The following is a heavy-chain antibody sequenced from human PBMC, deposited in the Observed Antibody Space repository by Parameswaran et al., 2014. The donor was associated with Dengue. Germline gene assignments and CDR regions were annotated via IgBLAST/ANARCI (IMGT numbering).Heavy chain of an antibody. CDR3: ARGVDSSDSDAAFNI. D-gene: IGHD3-22*01. Sequence: VRPDARERPWSGWGIIYPGDSDTRYSPSFQGQVTMSADRSISTAYLQWSSLKASDTAMYYCARGVDSSDSDAAFNIWGQGTMVTVSS. J-gene: IGHJ3*02. V-gene: IGHV5-51*01. CDR2: IYPGDSDT.